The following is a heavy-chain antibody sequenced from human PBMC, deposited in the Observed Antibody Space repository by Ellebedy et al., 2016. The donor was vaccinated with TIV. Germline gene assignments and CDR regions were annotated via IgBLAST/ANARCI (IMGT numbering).Heavy chain of an antibody. J-gene: IGHJ6*02. CDR2: INTDGTTT. CDR3: ARDLLRAYGMDV. V-gene: IGHV3-74*01. CDR1: GFTFNRYW. Sequence: GESLKISCAASGFTFNRYWMHWVRQAPGKGLLWVSRINTDGTTTTYADSVKDRFTISRDNAKNTLYLQMNSLRTEDTAVYYCARDLLRAYGMDVWGQGTTVTVSS.